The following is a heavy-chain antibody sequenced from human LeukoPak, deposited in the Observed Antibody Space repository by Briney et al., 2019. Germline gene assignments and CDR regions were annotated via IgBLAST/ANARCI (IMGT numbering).Heavy chain of an antibody. CDR1: GGSVRRYY. D-gene: IGHD6-19*01. Sequence: SETLSLTCSVSGGSVRRYYWNWIRQPAGKGLEWIGRIQASGTTNYNPSLKSRVTTSVDTSKNQFSLKLNSVTAADTAVYYCARDGGSGWYNYWGQGTLVTVSS. V-gene: IGHV4-4*07. CDR3: ARDGGSGWYNY. CDR2: IQASGTT. J-gene: IGHJ4*02.